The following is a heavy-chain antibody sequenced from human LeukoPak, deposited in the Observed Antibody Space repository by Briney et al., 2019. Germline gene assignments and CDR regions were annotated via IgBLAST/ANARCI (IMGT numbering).Heavy chain of an antibody. D-gene: IGHD2-2*01. CDR3: ARRYCSSNRCLIDY. Sequence: PGGSLRLSCAASGFTFSSYEMNWVRQAPGKGLEWVSYISSSGTTTYYADSVKGRLTISRDNAKNSLYLQMNSLRAEDTAVYYCARRYCSSNRCLIDYWGQGILVTVSS. J-gene: IGHJ4*02. CDR1: GFTFSSYE. CDR2: ISSSGTTT. V-gene: IGHV3-48*03.